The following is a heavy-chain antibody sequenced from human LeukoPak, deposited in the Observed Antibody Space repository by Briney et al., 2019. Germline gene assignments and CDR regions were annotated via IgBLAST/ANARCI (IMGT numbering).Heavy chain of an antibody. J-gene: IGHJ6*02. Sequence: SETLSLTCSVSGVSLSTYYWSWIRQPAGKGLEWIGRMYSSGSTLHKSSLNSRVTISIDTSKNQFSLKLSSVTAADTAVYYCARDGGWVTSSRGMDVWGQGTTVTVS. CDR2: MYSSGST. D-gene: IGHD4-17*01. V-gene: IGHV4-4*07. CDR1: GVSLSTYY. CDR3: ARDGGWVTSSRGMDV.